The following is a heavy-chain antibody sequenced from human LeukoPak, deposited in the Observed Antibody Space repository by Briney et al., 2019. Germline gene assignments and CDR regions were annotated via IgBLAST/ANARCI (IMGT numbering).Heavy chain of an antibody. CDR2: IGSSSTYT. Sequence: PGGSLRLSCAASGFTFSDYYMTWIRQAPGKGLEWISYIGSSSTYTHYADFVKGRFTISRDNAKNSLYLQMNSLRAEDTAVYYCARDKESSGWYLTPYYYGMDVWGKGTTVTVSS. D-gene: IGHD6-13*01. J-gene: IGHJ6*04. CDR1: GFTFSDYY. V-gene: IGHV3-11*06. CDR3: ARDKESSGWYLTPYYYGMDV.